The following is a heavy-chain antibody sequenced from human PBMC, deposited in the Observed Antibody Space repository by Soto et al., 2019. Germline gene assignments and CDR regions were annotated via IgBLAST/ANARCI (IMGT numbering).Heavy chain of an antibody. J-gene: IGHJ4*02. V-gene: IGHV3-74*01. CDR1: GFTVSSNY. D-gene: IGHD3-10*01. Sequence: VGSLRLSCAASGFTVSSNYMSWVRQAPGKGLVWVSHINSDGRSTTYADSVKGRFTISRDNAKNTLYLQMSSLRAEDTAIYYCARDTPGTGIDYWGQGTLVTVSS. CDR3: ARDTPGTGIDY. CDR2: INSDGRST.